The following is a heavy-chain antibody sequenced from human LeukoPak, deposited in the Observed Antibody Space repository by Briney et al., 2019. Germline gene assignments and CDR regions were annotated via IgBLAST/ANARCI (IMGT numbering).Heavy chain of an antibody. CDR2: IYYSGST. Sequence: SETLSLTCTVSGVSISSSSYYWGWLRQPPGKGLEWIGSIYYSGSTYYNPSLKSRVTISVDTSKNQFSLKLSSVTAADTAVYYCARPFGVVIIDAFDIWGQGTMVTVSS. J-gene: IGHJ3*02. CDR1: GVSISSSSYY. V-gene: IGHV4-39*01. D-gene: IGHD3-3*01. CDR3: ARPFGVVIIDAFDI.